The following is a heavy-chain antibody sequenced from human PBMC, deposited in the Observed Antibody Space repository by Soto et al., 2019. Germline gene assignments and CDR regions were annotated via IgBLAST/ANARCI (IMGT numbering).Heavy chain of an antibody. D-gene: IGHD5-12*01. CDR2: IYYSGST. J-gene: IGHJ6*03. CDR3: ARHKAFLRGLRPHEYYYYYYMDV. CDR1: GGSISSSSYY. Sequence: SETLSLTCTVSGGSISSSSYYWGWIRQPPGKGLEWIGSIYYSGSTYYNPSLKSRVTISVDTSKNQFSLKLSSVTAADTAVYYCARHKAFLRGLRPHEYYYYYYMDVWGKGTTVTVSS. V-gene: IGHV4-39*01.